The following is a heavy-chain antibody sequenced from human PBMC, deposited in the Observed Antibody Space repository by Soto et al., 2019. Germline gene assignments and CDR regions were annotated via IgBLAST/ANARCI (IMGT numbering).Heavy chain of an antibody. CDR3: AGRRDWLFFDF. D-gene: IGHD3-9*01. J-gene: IGHJ4*02. V-gene: IGHV4-59*01. CDR1: GASTRGYY. CDR2: MYYNGSP. Sequence: PSETLSLTCTVSGASTRGYYWSWIRQSPGKGLEWIGYMYYNGSPSYNPSLKSRVTISIDTSKNQFFLELNSVTAADTAIYYCAGRRDWLFFDFWGQGALVTVSS.